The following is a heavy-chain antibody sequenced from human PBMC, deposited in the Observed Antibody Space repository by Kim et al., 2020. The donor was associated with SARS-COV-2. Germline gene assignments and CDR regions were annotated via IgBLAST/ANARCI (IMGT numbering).Heavy chain of an antibody. CDR1: GYTFTGYY. Sequence: ASVKVSCKASGYTFTGYYMHWVRQAPGQGLEWMGWINPNSGGTNYAQKFQGRVTMTRDTSISTAYMELSRLRSDDTAVYYCARDRRRLLHVVPRHYFDYWGQGTLVTVSS. V-gene: IGHV1-2*02. D-gene: IGHD2-21*02. CDR2: INPNSGGT. CDR3: ARDRRRLLHVVPRHYFDY. J-gene: IGHJ4*02.